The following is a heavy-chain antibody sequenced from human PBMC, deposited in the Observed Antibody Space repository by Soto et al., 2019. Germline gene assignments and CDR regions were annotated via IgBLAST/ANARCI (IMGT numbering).Heavy chain of an antibody. J-gene: IGHJ3*02. CDR3: ARDRYSESDAFDI. Sequence: PSATLSLTCAVYGGSFSGYYWSWIRQPPGKGLEWIGEINHSGSTNYNPSLKSRVTISVDTYKNQFTLKLSSVTAADTAVYYCARDRYSESDAFDIWGQGTMVTVSS. CDR2: INHSGST. D-gene: IGHD1-26*01. V-gene: IGHV4-34*01. CDR1: GGSFSGYY.